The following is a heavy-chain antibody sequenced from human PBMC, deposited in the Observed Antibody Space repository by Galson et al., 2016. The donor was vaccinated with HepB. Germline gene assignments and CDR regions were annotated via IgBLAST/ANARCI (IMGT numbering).Heavy chain of an antibody. CDR2: INAGNGHT. CDR3: ARGVVVPPGIGVRFDP. V-gene: IGHV1-3*01. CDR1: GYTFATYA. D-gene: IGHD2-2*01. Sequence: SVKVSCKASGYTFATYAIHWVRLAPGQRFEWMGWINAGNGHTEYSQNFQGRVTIASDTSATTVYMDLSSLTSEDTAVYYCARGVVVPPGIGVRFDPWGQGTLVTVYS. J-gene: IGHJ5*02.